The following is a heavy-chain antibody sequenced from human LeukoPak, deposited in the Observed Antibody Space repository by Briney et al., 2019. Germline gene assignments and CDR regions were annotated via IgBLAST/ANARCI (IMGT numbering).Heavy chain of an antibody. J-gene: IGHJ3*02. CDR1: GHRSTGYY. D-gene: IGHD3-22*01. Sequence: AASVKVSCKSSGHRSTGYYMHWVRQTPGQRLEWMGWINPNSGGTNYAQKFQGRVTTTRDTSISTAYMELSRLRSDDTAVYYCARDITYYYDSSGYSDAFDIWGQGTMVTVSS. CDR2: INPNSGGT. V-gene: IGHV1-2*02. CDR3: ARDITYYYDSSGYSDAFDI.